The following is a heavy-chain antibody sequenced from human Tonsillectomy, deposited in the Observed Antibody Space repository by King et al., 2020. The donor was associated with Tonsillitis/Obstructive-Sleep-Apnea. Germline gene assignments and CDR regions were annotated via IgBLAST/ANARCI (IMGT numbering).Heavy chain of an antibody. CDR1: GGSISSYY. CDR3: ARGVGY. V-gene: IGHV4-59*01. CDR2: IYYSGST. Sequence: VQLQESGPGLVKPSETLSLTCTVSGGSISSYYWSWIRQPPGKGLEWIGYIYYSGSTNYNPSLKSRVTISVDTSKNQFSLKLSSVTAADTAVYYFARGVGYWGQGTLVTVSS. J-gene: IGHJ4*02.